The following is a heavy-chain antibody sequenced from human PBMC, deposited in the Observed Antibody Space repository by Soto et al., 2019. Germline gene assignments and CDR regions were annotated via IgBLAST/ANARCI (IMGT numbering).Heavy chain of an antibody. J-gene: IGHJ4*02. V-gene: IGHV5-51*01. CDR2: IYPGDSDT. D-gene: IGHD5-18*01. Sequence: GESLKISCKGSGYSFTSYWIAWVRQMPGKGLEWMGIIYPGDSDTKYSPSFQGQVTISADKSISTAYLQWSSLKASDTAMYYCARHGGRGGIQLWLSPDYYFDYWGQGTLVTVSS. CDR1: GYSFTSYW. CDR3: ARHGGRGGIQLWLSPDYYFDY.